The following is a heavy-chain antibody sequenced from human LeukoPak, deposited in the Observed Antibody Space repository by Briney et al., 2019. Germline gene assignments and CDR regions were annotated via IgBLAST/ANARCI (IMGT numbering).Heavy chain of an antibody. Sequence: GGSLRLSCAASEFTFSTYAMTWVRQAPGKGLEWVSAISGSGVHTYYADSVKGRFTISRDNAKNSLYLQMNSLRAEDTAVYYCARDLQVVWEAGYWGQGTLVTVSS. J-gene: IGHJ4*02. CDR3: ARDLQVVWEAGY. V-gene: IGHV3-23*01. CDR1: EFTFSTYA. D-gene: IGHD1-26*01. CDR2: ISGSGVHT.